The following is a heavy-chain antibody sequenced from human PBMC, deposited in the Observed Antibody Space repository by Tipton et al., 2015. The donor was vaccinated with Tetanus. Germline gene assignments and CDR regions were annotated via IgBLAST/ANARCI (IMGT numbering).Heavy chain of an antibody. Sequence: TLSLTCTVSGGSIGNYYWSWLRQPPGKGLEWIGYIYYSGSTNYDPSLKSRVVISIDTPKNQFSLKLSSVTAADTVVYYCARNYDNYQSPDYWGQGTLVAVSS. CDR1: GGSIGNYY. J-gene: IGHJ4*02. CDR3: ARNYDNYQSPDY. D-gene: IGHD3-22*01. CDR2: IYYSGST. V-gene: IGHV4-59*01.